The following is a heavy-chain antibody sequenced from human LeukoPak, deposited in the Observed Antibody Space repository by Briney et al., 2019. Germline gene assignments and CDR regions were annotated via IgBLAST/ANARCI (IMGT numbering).Heavy chain of an antibody. D-gene: IGHD1-7*01. V-gene: IGHV4-34*01. CDR3: AFTTGNYYLDY. CDR1: GGSFSGYY. J-gene: IGHJ4*02. Sequence: PSETLSLTCAVYGGSFSGYYWSWIRQSPGKGLEWIGEINHSGSINYNPSLKRRVTVSVDSSRNQFSLILGSVTAADTAVYYCAFTTGNYYLDYWGQGARVTVSS. CDR2: INHSGSI.